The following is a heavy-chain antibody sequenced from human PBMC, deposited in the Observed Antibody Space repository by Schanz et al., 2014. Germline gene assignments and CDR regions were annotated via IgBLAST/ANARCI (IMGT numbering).Heavy chain of an antibody. Sequence: QLQLVQSGAEVKKPGSSVKVSCKLSGGTFSSYTISWMRQAPGQGLEWMGRIIPILGIANYAQNFQGRVTITADKSTSTAYMELTSLRSEDTAVYYCARGGGPEDVFDIWGQGTILTVSS. V-gene: IGHV1-69*02. CDR1: GGTFSSYT. J-gene: IGHJ3*02. D-gene: IGHD2-15*01. CDR3: ARGGGPEDVFDI. CDR2: IIPILGIA.